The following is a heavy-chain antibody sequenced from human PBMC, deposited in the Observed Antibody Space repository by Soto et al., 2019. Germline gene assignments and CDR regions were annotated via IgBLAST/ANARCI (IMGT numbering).Heavy chain of an antibody. J-gene: IGHJ4*01. CDR1: GFTFSSYD. Sequence: GGSLRLSCAASGFTFSSYDMNWVRQAPGKGLEWVSSISSSSSYIYYADSVKGRFTISRDNAKNSLYLQMNSLRAEDTAVYYCARGTYYDDSSGYYAYGVQGTLVTVSA. CDR3: ARGTYYDDSSGYYAY. CDR2: ISSSSSYI. D-gene: IGHD3-22*01. V-gene: IGHV3-21*01.